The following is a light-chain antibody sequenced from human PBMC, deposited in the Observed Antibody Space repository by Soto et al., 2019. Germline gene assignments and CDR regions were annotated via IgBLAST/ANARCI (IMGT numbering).Light chain of an antibody. V-gene: IGKV3-20*01. CDR2: GAS. CDR3: QQYGSSPPFT. CDR1: QGVSSTY. Sequence: EIVLTQSPGTLSLSPGERATLSCRASQGVSSTYLAWYQQKPGQAPRLLIFGASNRATGIPDRFSASGSGTDFTLPISRLEPEDFAVYYCQQYGSSPPFTFGPGTKVDIK. J-gene: IGKJ3*01.